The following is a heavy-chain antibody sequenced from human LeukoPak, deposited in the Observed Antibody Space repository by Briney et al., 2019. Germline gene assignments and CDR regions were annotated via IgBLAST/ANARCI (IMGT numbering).Heavy chain of an antibody. Sequence: ASVKVSCKASGYTFTGYLAHWVRQAPGQGLEWMGWIHPNSGGTNFGQKFQGRVTMTRDTSISTAYMELNSLRSDDTAVYYCAREGGMAVAAYFDYWGQGTLVTVSS. D-gene: IGHD6-19*01. CDR1: GYTFTGYL. CDR2: IHPNSGGT. CDR3: AREGGMAVAAYFDY. J-gene: IGHJ4*02. V-gene: IGHV1-2*02.